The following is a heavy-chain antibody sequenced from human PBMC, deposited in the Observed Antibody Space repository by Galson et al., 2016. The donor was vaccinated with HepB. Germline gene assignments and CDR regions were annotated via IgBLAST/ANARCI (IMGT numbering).Heavy chain of an antibody. CDR3: TKGGDNGYYYYYGVDV. Sequence: SLRLSCAASGFNFNNYAMTWVRQAPGKGLEWVSAISGGSGSTYYAASVKGRFTISRDNSKNTVYLQMNSLRAEDTALYYCTKGGDNGYYYYYGVDVWGKGATVTVSS. CDR2: ISGGSGST. CDR1: GFNFNNYA. V-gene: IGHV3-23*01. J-gene: IGHJ6*04. D-gene: IGHD3-10*01.